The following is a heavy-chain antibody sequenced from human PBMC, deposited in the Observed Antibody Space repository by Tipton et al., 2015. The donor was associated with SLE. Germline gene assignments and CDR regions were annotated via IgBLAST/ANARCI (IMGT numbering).Heavy chain of an antibody. Sequence: TLSLTCTVSGGSISSYYWSWIRQPPGKGLEWIGYIYYSGSTNYNPSLKSRVTISVDTSKNQFSLKLSSVTAADTAVYYCAREGSSCLFQHWGQGTLVTVPS. J-gene: IGHJ1*01. CDR1: GGSISSYY. CDR3: AREGSSCLFQH. D-gene: IGHD6-13*01. CDR2: IYYSGST. V-gene: IGHV4-59*12.